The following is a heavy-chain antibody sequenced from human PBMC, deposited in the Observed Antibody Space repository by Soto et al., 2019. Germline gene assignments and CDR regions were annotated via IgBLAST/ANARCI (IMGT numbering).Heavy chain of an antibody. V-gene: IGHV3-21*01. CDR1: GFTFSSHS. J-gene: IGHJ6*02. D-gene: IGHD3-22*01. Sequence: GGSLRLSCAASGFTFSSHSMNWVRQAPGKGLEWVSSISTSSSYIYYADSVKGRFTISRDNAKNSLYLQMNSLRAEDTAVFYCARDLYYDSSGYLRVGMDVWGQGTTVTVSS. CDR3: ARDLYYDSSGYLRVGMDV. CDR2: ISTSSSYI.